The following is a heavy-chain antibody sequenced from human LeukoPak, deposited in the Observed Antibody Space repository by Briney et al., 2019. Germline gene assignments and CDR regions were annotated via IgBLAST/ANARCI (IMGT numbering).Heavy chain of an antibody. CDR1: GYTFTSYG. CDR3: ARVIRYYGSGTSPLDY. V-gene: IGHV1-18*01. J-gene: IGHJ4*02. Sequence: GASVKVSCKASGYTFTSYGISWVRQAPGQGLEWMGWISAYNGNTNYAQKLQGRVTMTTDTSTSTAYMELRSLRSEDTAVYYCARVIRYYGSGTSPLDYWGQGTLVTVSS. D-gene: IGHD3-10*01. CDR2: ISAYNGNT.